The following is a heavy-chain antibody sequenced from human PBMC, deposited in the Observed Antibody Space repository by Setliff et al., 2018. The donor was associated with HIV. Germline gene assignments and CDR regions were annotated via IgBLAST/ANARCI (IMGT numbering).Heavy chain of an antibody. J-gene: IGHJ4*02. CDR1: GNTFNSYY. CDR3: VRDPRFSGYAQAFDF. D-gene: IGHD5-12*01. CDR2: INPKSGDT. Sequence: ASVKVSCKASGNTFNSYYMYWVRQAPGQGLEWMGVINPKSGDTNYAQKFQGRVTMTRDTSISTAYMELDRLGSDDTAVYYCVRDPRFSGYAQAFDFWGQGSLVTVSS. V-gene: IGHV1-2*02.